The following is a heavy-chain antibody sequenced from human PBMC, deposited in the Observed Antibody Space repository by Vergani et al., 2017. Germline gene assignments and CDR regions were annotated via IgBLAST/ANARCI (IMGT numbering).Heavy chain of an antibody. J-gene: IGHJ4*02. CDR2: IIPILGIA. V-gene: IGHV1-69*04. Sequence: QVQLVQSGAEVKKPGSSVKVSCTASGGTFSSYAISWVRQAPGQGLEWMGRIIPILGIANYAQKFQGRVTITADKSTSTAYMELSSLRSEDTAVYYCARVGANWAGRDYWGQGTLVTVSS. CDR3: ARVGANWAGRDY. D-gene: IGHD7-27*01. CDR1: GGTFSSYA.